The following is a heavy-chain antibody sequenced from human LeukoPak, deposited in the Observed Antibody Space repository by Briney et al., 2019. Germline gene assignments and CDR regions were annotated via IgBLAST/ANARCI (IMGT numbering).Heavy chain of an antibody. Sequence: GGSLRLSCAASGFTFSSYWISWVRQAPGKGLEWVANIKQDGSEKYYVDSVKGRFTISRDNAKNSLYLQMNSLRAEDTAVYYCARGSSGWYRPYYYVMDVWGQGTTVTVSS. V-gene: IGHV3-7*03. CDR2: IKQDGSEK. CDR3: ARGSSGWYRPYYYVMDV. D-gene: IGHD6-19*01. CDR1: GFTFSSYW. J-gene: IGHJ6*02.